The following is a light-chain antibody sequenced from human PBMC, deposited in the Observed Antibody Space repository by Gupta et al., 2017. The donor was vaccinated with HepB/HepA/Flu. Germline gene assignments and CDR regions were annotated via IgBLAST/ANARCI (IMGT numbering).Light chain of an antibody. J-gene: IGLJ2*01. CDR3: SSLTTKNTLL. Sequence: QSALTQPASVSGSLGQSITISCTGTSSDIGAYNHVSWYQQHPGKAPKLMIYVVINRPSGVPNRFSGSKSGNTASLTISGLQAEDEADYYCSSLTTKNTLLFGGGTKLTVL. CDR2: VVI. V-gene: IGLV2-14*03. CDR1: SSDIGAYNH.